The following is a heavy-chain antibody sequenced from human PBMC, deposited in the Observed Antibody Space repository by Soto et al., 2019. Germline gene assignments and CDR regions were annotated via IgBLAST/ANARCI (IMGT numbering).Heavy chain of an antibody. D-gene: IGHD2-2*01. CDR3: ARVSSTSSNWFDP. Sequence: SETLSLTCAVSGGSISSAGYFWSWIRQHPGKGLEWIGNIYYSGSTYYNPSLKSRVTISVETSKSQFSLKLNSVTAADTAVYYCARVSSTSSNWFDPWGQGTLVTVSS. J-gene: IGHJ5*02. CDR1: GGSISSAGYF. CDR2: IYYSGST. V-gene: IGHV4-31*11.